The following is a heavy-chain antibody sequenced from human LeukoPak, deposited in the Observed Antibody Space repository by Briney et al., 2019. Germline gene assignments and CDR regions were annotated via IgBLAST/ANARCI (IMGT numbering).Heavy chain of an antibody. CDR1: GYTLTELS. J-gene: IGHJ4*02. CDR2: INPSGGST. D-gene: IGHD3-22*01. CDR3: ARGPPYGYYDSSGYYYFDY. Sequence: ASAKVSCKVSGYTLTELSMHWVRQAPGQGPECRGIINPSGGSTSYAQKFQGRVTMTRDMSTSTVYMELSSLRSEDTAVYYCARGPPYGYYDSSGYYYFDYWGQGTLVTVSS. V-gene: IGHV1-46*01.